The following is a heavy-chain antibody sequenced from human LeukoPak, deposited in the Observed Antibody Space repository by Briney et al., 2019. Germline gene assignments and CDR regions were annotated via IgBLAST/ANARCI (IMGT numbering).Heavy chain of an antibody. CDR2: IIPIFGTA. CDR1: GGTFSSYA. Sequence: GASVKVSCKASGGTFSSYAISWVRQAPGQGLEWMGGIIPIFGTANYAQKFQGRVTMTRDTSISTAYMELSRLRSDDTAVYYCARANMVRGVGLFFDRNWFDPWGQGTLVTVSS. D-gene: IGHD3-10*01. V-gene: IGHV1-69*05. J-gene: IGHJ5*02. CDR3: ARANMVRGVGLFFDRNWFDP.